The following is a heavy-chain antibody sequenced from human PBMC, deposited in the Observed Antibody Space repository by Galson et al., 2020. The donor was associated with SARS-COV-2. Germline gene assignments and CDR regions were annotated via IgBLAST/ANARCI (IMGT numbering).Heavy chain of an antibody. CDR2: ISWNSGSI. CDR1: GFTFDDYA. V-gene: IGHV3-9*01. Sequence: GGSLRLSCAASGFTFDDYAMHWVRQAPGKGLEWVSGISWNSGSIGYADSVKGRFTISRDNAKNSLYLQMNSLRAEDTALYYCANLPEPGMSYYYYYGMDVWGQGTTVTVSS. CDR3: ANLPEPGMSYYYYYGMDV. J-gene: IGHJ6*02.